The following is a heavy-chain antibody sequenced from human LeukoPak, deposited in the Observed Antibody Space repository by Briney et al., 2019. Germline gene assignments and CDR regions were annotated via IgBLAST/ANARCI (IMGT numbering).Heavy chain of an antibody. CDR3: ARVTSSGWLQDPFDY. CDR1: GGSFSGYY. D-gene: IGHD6-19*01. J-gene: IGHJ4*02. CDR2: INHSGST. Sequence: SETLSLTCAVYGGSFSGYYWSWIRQPPGKGLEWIGEINHSGSTNYNPSLKSRVTISVDTSKNQFSLKLSSVTAADTAVYYCARVTSSGWLQDPFDYWGQGTLVTVSS. V-gene: IGHV4-34*01.